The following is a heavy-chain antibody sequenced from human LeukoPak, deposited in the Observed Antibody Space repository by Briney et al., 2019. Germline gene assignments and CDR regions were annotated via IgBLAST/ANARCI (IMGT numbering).Heavy chain of an antibody. J-gene: IGHJ4*02. D-gene: IGHD3-22*01. CDR3: ARDEYDSSYFDY. Sequence: ASVRVSCKASGYTFTSYYMHWVRQAPGQGLEWMGMINPSGGGTSYAQKFQGRVTMTRDTSTSTVYMELSSLRSEDTAVYYCARDEYDSSYFDYWGQGTLVTVFS. V-gene: IGHV1-46*01. CDR2: INPSGGGT. CDR1: GYTFTSYY.